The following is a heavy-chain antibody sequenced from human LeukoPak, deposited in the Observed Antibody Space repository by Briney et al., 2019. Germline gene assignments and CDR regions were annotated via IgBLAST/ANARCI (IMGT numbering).Heavy chain of an antibody. Sequence: GGSLRLSCAASGFTFSSYSMNWVRQAPGKGLEWVSYISSSSSTIYYADSVKGRFTISRDNAKNSLYPQMNSLRAEDTAVYYCARDPISVAGRGYMDVWGKGTTVTVSS. CDR2: ISSSSSTI. CDR3: ARDPISVAGRGYMDV. CDR1: GFTFSSYS. J-gene: IGHJ6*03. D-gene: IGHD2-2*02. V-gene: IGHV3-48*01.